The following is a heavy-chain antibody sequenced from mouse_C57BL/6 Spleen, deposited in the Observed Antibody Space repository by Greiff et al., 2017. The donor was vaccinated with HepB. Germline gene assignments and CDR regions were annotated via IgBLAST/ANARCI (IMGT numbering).Heavy chain of an antibody. CDR3: ARDGNYAAWFAY. D-gene: IGHD2-1*01. V-gene: IGHV5-4*01. CDR2: ISDGGSYT. J-gene: IGHJ3*01. CDR1: GFTFSSYA. Sequence: EVKVVESGGGLVKPGGSLKLSCAASGFTFSSYAMSWVRQTPEKRLEWVATISDGGSYTYYPDNVKGRFTISRDNAKNNLYLQMSHLKSEDTAMYYCARDGNYAAWFAYWGQGTLVTVSA.